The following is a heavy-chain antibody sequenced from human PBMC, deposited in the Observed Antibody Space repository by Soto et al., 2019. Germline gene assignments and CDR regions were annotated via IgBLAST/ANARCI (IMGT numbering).Heavy chain of an antibody. D-gene: IGHD4-17*01. CDR2: IYYSGST. CDR3: ARHGDYRDFYYGMDV. Sequence: QVQLQESGPGLVKPSETLSLTCTVSGGFISTYHWSWIRQPPGKGLEWIGYIYYSGSTNYNPSLESRVTISVDTSTNQFSLKLNSVTAADTAVYYSARHGDYRDFYYGMDVWGQGTTVTVSS. V-gene: IGHV4-59*08. CDR1: GGFISTYH. J-gene: IGHJ6*02.